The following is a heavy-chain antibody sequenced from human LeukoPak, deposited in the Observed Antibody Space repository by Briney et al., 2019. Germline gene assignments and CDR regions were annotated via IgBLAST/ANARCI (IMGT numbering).Heavy chain of an antibody. V-gene: IGHV3-48*03. J-gene: IGHJ4*02. CDR3: ARGSGDQNFFDY. CDR2: IYKDGIRI. D-gene: IGHD3-10*01. CDR1: GFTFSRYE. Sequence: GGSLRLSCATSGFTFSRYEMNWVRQAPGKGLEWISYIYKDGIRIYYADSVKGRFTISRDNAKNSLYLQMNSLRAEDTAVYFCARGSGDQNFFDYWGQGTLVTVSS.